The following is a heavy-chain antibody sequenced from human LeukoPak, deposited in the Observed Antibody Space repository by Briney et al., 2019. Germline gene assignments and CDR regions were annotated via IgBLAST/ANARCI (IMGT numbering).Heavy chain of an antibody. CDR1: GFTFSSCG. D-gene: IGHD3-22*01. CDR2: ISGSGGST. V-gene: IGHV3-23*01. J-gene: IGHJ4*02. Sequence: PGGTLRLSCAASGFTFSSCGMSWVRQAPGKGLEWVSAISGSGGSTYYADSVKGRFTISRDNSKNTLYLQMNSLRAEDTAVYYCAKDQGPHYYDSSGFDYWGQGTLVTVSS. CDR3: AKDQGPHYYDSSGFDY.